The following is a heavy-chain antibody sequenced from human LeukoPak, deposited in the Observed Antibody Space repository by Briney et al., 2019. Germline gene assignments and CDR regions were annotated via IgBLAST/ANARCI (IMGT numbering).Heavy chain of an antibody. D-gene: IGHD6-6*01. Sequence: GGSLRLSCAASGFTFSSYGMHWVRQAPGKGLEWVAVIWYDGSNKYYADSVKGRFTISRDNSKNTLYLQMNSLRAEDTAVYYCARGPHSSSSRPYYYYGMDAWGQGTTVTVSS. J-gene: IGHJ6*02. CDR3: ARGPHSSSSRPYYYYGMDA. CDR2: IWYDGSNK. CDR1: GFTFSSYG. V-gene: IGHV3-33*01.